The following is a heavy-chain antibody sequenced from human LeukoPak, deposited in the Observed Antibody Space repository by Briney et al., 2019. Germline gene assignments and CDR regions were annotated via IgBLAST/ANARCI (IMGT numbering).Heavy chain of an antibody. J-gene: IGHJ3*01. D-gene: IGHD1-26*01. CDR3: ARPFSGSYSDAFDL. V-gene: IGHV4-39*01. Sequence: SETLSLTCTVSGGSIISSSYYWGWIRQPPGKGLEWIGSTYYSGSTYYNPSLKSRVTISVDTSKNQFSLKLRSVTAADTAVYYCARPFSGSYSDAFDLWGQGTMVTVSS. CDR2: TYYSGST. CDR1: GGSIISSSYY.